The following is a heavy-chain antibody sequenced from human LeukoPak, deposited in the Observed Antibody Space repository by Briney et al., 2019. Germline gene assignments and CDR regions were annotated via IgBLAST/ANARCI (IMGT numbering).Heavy chain of an antibody. CDR3: ARRDIVVVPAAIPGFMDV. V-gene: IGHV3-23*01. J-gene: IGHJ6*02. D-gene: IGHD2-2*02. Sequence: PAGRSLRLSCAASGFTFSSYAMSWVRQAPGKGLEWLSAISGSGGSTYYADSVKGRFTISRDNSKNTLYLQMNSLRAEDTAVYYCARRDIVVVPAAIPGFMDVWGQGTTVTVSS. CDR2: ISGSGGST. CDR1: GFTFSSYA.